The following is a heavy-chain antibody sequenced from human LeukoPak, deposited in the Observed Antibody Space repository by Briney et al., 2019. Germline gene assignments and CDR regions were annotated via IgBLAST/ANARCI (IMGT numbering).Heavy chain of an antibody. CDR3: ARDGPAQMVEFDY. D-gene: IGHD3-10*01. CDR1: GYTFSGTGWY. J-gene: IGHJ4*02. Sequence: ASVKVSCKASGYTFSGTGWYLYWLRQAPGQGLECMGWIYPNNGATAYAQKFQGRVAMTRDTSISTAYMELRRLRPDDTAVYYCARDGPAQMVEFDYWGQGILVTVSS. V-gene: IGHV1-2*02. CDR2: IYPNNGAT.